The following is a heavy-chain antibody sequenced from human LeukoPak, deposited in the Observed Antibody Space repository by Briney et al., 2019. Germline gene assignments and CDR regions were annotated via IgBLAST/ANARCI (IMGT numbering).Heavy chain of an antibody. Sequence: ASVKVSCKASGYTFTSYGISWVRQAPGQGLEWMGWISAYNGNTNYAQKLQGRVTMTTDTSTSTACMELRSLRSDDTAVYYCARGGRRTKDRDAFDIWGQGTMVTVSS. D-gene: IGHD6-25*01. CDR2: ISAYNGNT. CDR1: GYTFTSYG. CDR3: ARGGRRTKDRDAFDI. V-gene: IGHV1-18*04. J-gene: IGHJ3*02.